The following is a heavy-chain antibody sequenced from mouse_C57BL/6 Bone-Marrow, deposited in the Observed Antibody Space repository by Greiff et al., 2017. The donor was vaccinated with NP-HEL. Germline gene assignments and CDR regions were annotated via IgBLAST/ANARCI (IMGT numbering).Heavy chain of an antibody. CDR1: GFTFSDYY. Sequence: EVKVVESGGGLVQPGGSLKLSCAASGFTFSDYYMYWVRQTPEKRLEWVAYISNGGGSTYYPDTVKGRFTISRDNAKNTLYLQMSRLKSEDTAMYYCARGKRKLLRSSSGWFAYWGQGTLVTVSA. J-gene: IGHJ3*01. CDR2: ISNGGGST. D-gene: IGHD1-1*01. V-gene: IGHV5-12*01. CDR3: ARGKRKLLRSSSGWFAY.